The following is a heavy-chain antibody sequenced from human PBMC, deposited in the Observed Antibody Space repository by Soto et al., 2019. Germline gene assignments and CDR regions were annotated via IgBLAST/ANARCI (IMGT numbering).Heavy chain of an antibody. CDR2: INGDASTI. Sequence: GGSLRLSCAASGFTFSPFWMHWVRQAPGKGLVWVSHINGDASTIVYADSVKGRFTVSRDNAKNTLYLQLNSLRVEDTAVYFCSRVPPGGYSGYDSAFDIWGQGTMVTVSS. V-gene: IGHV3-74*01. D-gene: IGHD5-12*01. J-gene: IGHJ3*02. CDR3: SRVPPGGYSGYDSAFDI. CDR1: GFTFSPFW.